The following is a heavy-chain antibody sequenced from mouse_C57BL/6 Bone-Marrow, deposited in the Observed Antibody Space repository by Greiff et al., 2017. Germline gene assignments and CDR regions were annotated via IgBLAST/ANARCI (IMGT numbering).Heavy chain of an antibody. CDR3: TRAYDYDVGFAY. Sequence: VQVVESGAELVRPGASVTLSCKASGYTFTDYEMHWVKQTPVHGLEWIGAIDPETGGTAYNQKFKGKAILTADKSSSPAYMELRSLTSEDSAVYYCTRAYDYDVGFAYWGQGTLVTVSA. V-gene: IGHV1-15*01. CDR2: IDPETGGT. J-gene: IGHJ3*01. CDR1: GYTFTDYE. D-gene: IGHD2-4*01.